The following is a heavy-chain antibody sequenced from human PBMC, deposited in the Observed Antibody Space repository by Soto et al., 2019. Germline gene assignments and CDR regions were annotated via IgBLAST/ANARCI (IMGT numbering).Heavy chain of an antibody. D-gene: IGHD6-19*01. CDR1: GFTFSSYW. CDR3: ARAVIAVAGTPFDY. J-gene: IGHJ4*02. Sequence: GGSLRLSCAASGFTFSSYWMHWVRQAPGKGLVWVSRINSDGSSTSYADSVKGRFTISRDNAKNTLYLQMNSLRAEDTAVYYCARAVIAVAGTPFDYWGQGTLVTVSS. CDR2: INSDGSST. V-gene: IGHV3-74*01.